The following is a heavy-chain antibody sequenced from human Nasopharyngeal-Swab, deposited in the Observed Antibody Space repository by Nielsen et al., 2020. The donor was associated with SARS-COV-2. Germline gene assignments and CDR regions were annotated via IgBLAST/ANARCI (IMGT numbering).Heavy chain of an antibody. D-gene: IGHD3-3*01. CDR3: ARDTTYDFWSGYSKYFDY. J-gene: IGHJ4*02. CDR2: ISSSSSTI. CDR1: GFTFSSYS. Sequence: GGSLRLSCAASGFTFSSYSMNWVRQASGKGLEWVSYISSSSSTIYYADSVKGRFTISRDNAKNSLYLQMNSLRAEDTAVYYCARDTTYDFWSGYSKYFDYWGQGTLVTVSS. V-gene: IGHV3-48*01.